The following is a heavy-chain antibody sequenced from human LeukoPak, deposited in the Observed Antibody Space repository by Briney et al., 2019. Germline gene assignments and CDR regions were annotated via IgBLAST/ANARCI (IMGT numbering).Heavy chain of an antibody. V-gene: IGHV3-66*01. CDR2: LYSHGPT. Sequence: PGGSLRLSCAASGFSVTNHYLTWVRQAPGKGLEWVSILYSHGPTYYADSVRGRFTISRDTSRNTVYLQMNSLRAEDTAVYYCARDLWYYYGSGTQPIWGQGTLVTVSS. J-gene: IGHJ4*02. D-gene: IGHD3-10*01. CDR3: ARDLWYYYGSGTQPI. CDR1: GFSVTNHY.